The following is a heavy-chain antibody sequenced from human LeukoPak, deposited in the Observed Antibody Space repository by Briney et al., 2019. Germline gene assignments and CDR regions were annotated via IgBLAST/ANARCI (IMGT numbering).Heavy chain of an antibody. CDR2: IHYSGST. CDR1: GGSISSYY. V-gene: IGHV4-59*01. Sequence: SETLSLTCTVSGGSISSYYWSWIRQPPGKGLEWIGYIHYSGSTNYNPSLKSRVTISVDTSKNQFSLKLSSVTAADTAVYYCARVIAARRGGEGYFDYWGQGTLVTVSS. CDR3: ARVIAARRGGEGYFDY. D-gene: IGHD6-6*01. J-gene: IGHJ4*02.